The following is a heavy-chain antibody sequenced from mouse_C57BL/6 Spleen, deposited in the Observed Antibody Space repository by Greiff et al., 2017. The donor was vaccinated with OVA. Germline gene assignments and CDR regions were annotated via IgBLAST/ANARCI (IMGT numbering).Heavy chain of an antibody. J-gene: IGHJ2*01. V-gene: IGHV1-20*01. Sequence: EVKLMESGPELVKPGDSVKISCKASGYSFTGYFMNWVMQSHGKSLEWIGRINPYNGDTFYNQKFKGKATLTVDKSSSTAHMELRSLTSEDSAVYYCAREGTTASFDYWGQGTTLTVSS. CDR1: GYSFTGYF. D-gene: IGHD1-2*01. CDR3: AREGTTASFDY. CDR2: INPYNGDT.